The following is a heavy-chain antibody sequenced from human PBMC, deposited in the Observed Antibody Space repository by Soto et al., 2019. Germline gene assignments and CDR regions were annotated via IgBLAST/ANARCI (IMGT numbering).Heavy chain of an antibody. CDR2: ISAYNGNT. D-gene: IGHD6-19*01. Sequence: QVQLVQSGAEVKKPGASVKVSCKASGYTFTSYGISWVRQAPGQGLEWMGWISAYNGNTNYAQKLQGRVTMTTDTPTSPAYMELRSLRSDDTAVYYCARVALEGGWQWLSFYAFDIWGQGTMVTVSS. CDR3: ARVALEGGWQWLSFYAFDI. V-gene: IGHV1-18*01. J-gene: IGHJ3*02. CDR1: GYTFTSYG.